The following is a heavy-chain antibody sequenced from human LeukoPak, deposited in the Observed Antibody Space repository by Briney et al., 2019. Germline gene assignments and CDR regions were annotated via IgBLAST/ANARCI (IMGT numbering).Heavy chain of an antibody. V-gene: IGHV3-66*01. Sequence: GGSLRLSCAASGFTVSSNYMSWVRQAPGKGLEWVSVIYSGGSTYYADSVKGRFTISRDNSKNTLYLQMNSLRAEDTAVYYCAKRGSGPGSYYNEPFDYWGQGTLVTVSS. D-gene: IGHD3-10*01. CDR2: IYSGGST. CDR1: GFTVSSNY. CDR3: AKRGSGPGSYYNEPFDY. J-gene: IGHJ4*02.